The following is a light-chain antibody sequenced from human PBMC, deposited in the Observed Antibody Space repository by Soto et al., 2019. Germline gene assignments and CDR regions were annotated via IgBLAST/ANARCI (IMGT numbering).Light chain of an antibody. CDR2: DVS. CDR1: SSDVGGYNY. J-gene: IGLJ3*02. Sequence: QSALPQPASVSGSPGQSITISCTGTSSDVGGYNYVSWYQQHPGKAPKLMIYDVSNRPSGVSNRFSGSKSGNTASLTISGLEAEDEADYYCSSYTSGSTVVFGAGTKLTVL. V-gene: IGLV2-14*01. CDR3: SSYTSGSTVV.